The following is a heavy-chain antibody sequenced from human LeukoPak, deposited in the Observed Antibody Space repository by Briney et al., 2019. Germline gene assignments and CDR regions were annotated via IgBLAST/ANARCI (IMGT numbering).Heavy chain of an antibody. CDR3: AKDQEDRGYPSSFDF. J-gene: IGHJ4*02. V-gene: IGHV3-23*01. Sequence: GGSLRLSCIASGFTFSSYAMSWVRQAPGKGLEWVSCIRGNSGMRFYSDSVRGRFTISRDNSKNTVYLQMDSLRVDDTAVYFCAKDQEDRGYPSSFDFWGQGTLVTVSS. D-gene: IGHD2-15*01. CDR1: GFTFSSYA. CDR2: IRGNSGMR.